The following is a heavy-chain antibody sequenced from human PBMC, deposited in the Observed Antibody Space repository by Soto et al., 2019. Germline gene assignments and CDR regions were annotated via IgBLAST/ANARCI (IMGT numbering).Heavy chain of an antibody. CDR3: ARDRRWGPDNPSCPDY. CDR2: ISYDGSNK. J-gene: IGHJ4*02. D-gene: IGHD3-16*01. Sequence: GGSLRLSCAASGFTFSSYAMHWVRQAPGKGLEWVAVISYDGSNKYYADSVKGRFTISRDNSKNTLYLQMNSLRAEDTAVYYCARDRRWGPDNPSCPDYWGQGTLVTVSS. CDR1: GFTFSSYA. V-gene: IGHV3-30-3*01.